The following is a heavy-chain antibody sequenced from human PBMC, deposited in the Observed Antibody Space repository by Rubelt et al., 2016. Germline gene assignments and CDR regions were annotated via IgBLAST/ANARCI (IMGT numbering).Heavy chain of an antibody. V-gene: IGHV1-3*01. CDR3: ARMRGPYSSSGGEFDP. CDR1: GYTFTSYA. Sequence: VQLVQSGAEVKKPGASVKVSCQASGYTFTSYAMHWVRQAPGQRLEWMGWINAGNGNTKDSQKFQGRVTITRDTSASTAYMELSSLRSEDTAVYYCARMRGPYSSSGGEFDPWGQGTLVTVSS. J-gene: IGHJ5*02. D-gene: IGHD6-13*01. CDR2: INAGNGNT.